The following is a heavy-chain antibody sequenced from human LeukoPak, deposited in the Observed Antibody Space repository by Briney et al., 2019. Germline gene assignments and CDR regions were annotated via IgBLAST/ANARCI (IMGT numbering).Heavy chain of an antibody. CDR3: AKKAGDQYYYYYMDV. CDR1: GFTFSSYV. V-gene: IGHV3-30*04. J-gene: IGHJ6*03. CDR2: ISYDGSNE. Sequence: PGGSLRLSCAASGFTFSSYVMHWVRQAPGKGLEWVAIISYDGSNEYYADSVKGRFTISRDNSKNTLYLQMNSLGAEDTAVYYCAKKAGDQYYYYYMDVWGKGTTVNVSS. D-gene: IGHD1-14*01.